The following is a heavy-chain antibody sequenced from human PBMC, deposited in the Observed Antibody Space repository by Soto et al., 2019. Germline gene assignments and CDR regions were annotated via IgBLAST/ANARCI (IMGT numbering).Heavy chain of an antibody. J-gene: IGHJ6*03. CDR1: GGTFSSYA. CDR3: ARGDPSHTYYYYYYYMDV. V-gene: IGHV1-69*13. CDR2: IIPIFGTA. Sequence: GASVKVSCKASGGTFSSYAISWVRQAPGQGLEWMGGIIPIFGTANYAQKFQGRVTITADESTSTAYMELSSLRSEDTAVYYCARGDPSHTYYYYYYYMDVWGKGTTVTVSS.